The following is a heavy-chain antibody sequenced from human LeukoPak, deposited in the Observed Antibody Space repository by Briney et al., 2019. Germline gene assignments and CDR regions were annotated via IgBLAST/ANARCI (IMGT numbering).Heavy chain of an antibody. CDR3: ARPRAGYFFDY. Sequence: GGSLRLSCAASGLTFSTYWMSWVRQAPGKGLEWVAKIKPDGSDKYSVGSVKGRFIISRDNAKSSLYLQMNSLRAEDTAVYFCARPRAGYFFDYWGQGTLVTVSS. V-gene: IGHV3-7*05. J-gene: IGHJ4*02. CDR2: IKPDGSDK. CDR1: GLTFSTYW.